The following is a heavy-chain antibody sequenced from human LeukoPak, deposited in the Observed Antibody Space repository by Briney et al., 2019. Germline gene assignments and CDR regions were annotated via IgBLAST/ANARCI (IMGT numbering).Heavy chain of an antibody. CDR3: ARPVVSSGWYFDS. CDR1: GYTFTDYY. Sequence: ASVKVSCKASGYTFTDYYVHWVRQAPGQGLEWMGYINPNLGGTHYAQKFQGRVTMTRDTSISTAYMELSGLTSDDTAVYYCARPVVSSGWYFDSWGQGTLVTVSS. D-gene: IGHD6-25*01. V-gene: IGHV1-2*02. CDR2: INPNLGGT. J-gene: IGHJ4*02.